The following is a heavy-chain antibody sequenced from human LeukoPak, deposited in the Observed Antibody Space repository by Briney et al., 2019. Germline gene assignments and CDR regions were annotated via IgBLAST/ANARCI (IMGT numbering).Heavy chain of an antibody. V-gene: IGHV3-48*03. CDR3: ATAPFRTGTFDY. D-gene: IGHD3-10*01. J-gene: IGHJ4*02. Sequence: GGSLRLSCAASGFIFSSYEMNWVRQAPGKGLEWVSYISSSGSTIYYADSVKGRFTISRDNAKNSLYLQMNSLRAEDTAVYYCATAPFRTGTFDYWGQGTLVTVSS. CDR2: ISSSGSTI. CDR1: GFIFSSYE.